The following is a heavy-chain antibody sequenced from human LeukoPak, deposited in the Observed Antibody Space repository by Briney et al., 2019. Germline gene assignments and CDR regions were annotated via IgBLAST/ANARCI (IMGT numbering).Heavy chain of an antibody. CDR3: ARGPGGNSGGAFDI. J-gene: IGHJ3*02. CDR2: IWYDGSNK. V-gene: IGHV3-33*01. D-gene: IGHD4-23*01. Sequence: GRSLRLSCAASGFTFSSYGMHWVRQAPGKGLEWVAVIWYDGSNKYYADSGKGRFTISRDNSKNTLYLQMNSLRAEDTAVYYCARGPGGNSGGAFDIWGQGTMVTVSS. CDR1: GFTFSSYG.